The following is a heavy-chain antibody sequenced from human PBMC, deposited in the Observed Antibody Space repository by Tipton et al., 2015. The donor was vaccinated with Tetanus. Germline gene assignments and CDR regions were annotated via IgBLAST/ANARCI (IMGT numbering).Heavy chain of an antibody. CDR3: VKFEYRTSFAS. CDR1: GGSISSGGSF. CDR2: IHHTGST. V-gene: IGHV4-31*03. D-gene: IGHD6-6*01. Sequence: TLSLTCTVSGGSISSGGSFWSWIRQHPGKDLEWIGYIHHTGSTYYNPSLKTRITLSVDTSKNQFSLKLTSVTAGDTAVYFCVKFEYRTSFASWGQGALVTVSS. J-gene: IGHJ4*02.